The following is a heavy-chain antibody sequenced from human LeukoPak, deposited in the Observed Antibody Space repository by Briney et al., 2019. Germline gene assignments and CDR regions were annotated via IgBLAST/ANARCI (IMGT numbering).Heavy chain of an antibody. CDR2: IKQDGSEK. V-gene: IGHV3-7*01. CDR1: GFTFSSYW. CDR3: TRDDPGYGSGDDAFDI. J-gene: IGHJ3*02. Sequence: GGSLRLSCAASGFTFSSYWMSWVRQAPGKGLEWVANIKQDGSEKYYVDSVKGRFTISRDNAKNSLYLQMNSLRAEDTAVYYCTRDDPGYGSGDDAFDIWGQGTMVTVSS. D-gene: IGHD3-10*01.